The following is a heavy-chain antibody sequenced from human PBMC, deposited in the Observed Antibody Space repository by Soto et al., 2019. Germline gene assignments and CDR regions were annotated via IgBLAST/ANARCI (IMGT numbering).Heavy chain of an antibody. D-gene: IGHD6-6*01. J-gene: IGHJ6*02. CDR3: ARDYSSSDYYYYYGMDV. CDR1: GFTFSSYD. CDR2: ISYHGSNK. Sequence: QVQLVESGGGVVQPGRSLRLSCAAYGFTFSSYDMHWVRQAPGKGLEWVAVISYHGSNKYYEDSVKGRFTISRDNSKNTLYLQMNSLRAEDTAVYYCARDYSSSDYYYYYGMDVWGQGTTVTVSS. V-gene: IGHV3-30-3*01.